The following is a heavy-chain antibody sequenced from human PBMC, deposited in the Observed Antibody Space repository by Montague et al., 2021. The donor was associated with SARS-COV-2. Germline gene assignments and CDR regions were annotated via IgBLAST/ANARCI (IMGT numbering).Heavy chain of an antibody. CDR3: ARLLSWIAAAGTIHYFGY. V-gene: IGHV4-39*01. CDR2: IYYSGST. D-gene: IGHD6-13*01. Sequence: SETLSLTCTVSGGSISSSSYYWGWIRQPPGKGLEWIGSIYYSGSTYYNPSLKRRVTISVDTSKNQFSLKLSSVTAADTAVYYCARLLSWIAAAGTIHYFGYWGQGTLVTVSS. J-gene: IGHJ4*02. CDR1: GGSISSSSYY.